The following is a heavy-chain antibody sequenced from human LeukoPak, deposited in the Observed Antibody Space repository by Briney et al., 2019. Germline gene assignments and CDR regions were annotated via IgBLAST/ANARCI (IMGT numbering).Heavy chain of an antibody. V-gene: IGHV3-66*01. CDR2: IYSGGST. Sequence: GGSLRLTCAASEFSVGSNYMTWVRQAPGKGLEWVSLIYSGGSTYYSDSVKGRFTIFRDNSKNTLYLQMNSLRAEDTAVYYCGRGGKVEQLVLARWGQGSLVTVSS. D-gene: IGHD6-13*01. CDR1: EFSVGSNY. CDR3: GRGGKVEQLVLAR. J-gene: IGHJ4*02.